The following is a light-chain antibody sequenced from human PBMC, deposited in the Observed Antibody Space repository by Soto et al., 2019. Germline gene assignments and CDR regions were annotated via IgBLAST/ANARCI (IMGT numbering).Light chain of an antibody. CDR3: QQYSSHAT. CDR2: AAS. CDR1: QDVSGY. J-gene: IGKJ1*01. Sequence: IQMTQSPPALSASVGDRVTITCRASQDVSGYVAWYQQKPGKPPRLLIYAASTLQTGVPSRFSGSGSGTDFTLTITCLQSEDYATYYCQQYSSHATFGQGTKVDIK. V-gene: IGKV1-8*01.